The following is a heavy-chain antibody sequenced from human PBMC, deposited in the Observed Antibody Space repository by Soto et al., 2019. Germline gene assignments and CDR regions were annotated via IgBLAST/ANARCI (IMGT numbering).Heavy chain of an antibody. J-gene: IGHJ6*02. Sequence: EVQLVESGGGLVQPGGSLKLSCAASGFTFSGSAMHWVRQASGKGLEWVGRIRSKANSYATAYAASVKGRFTISRDDSKNTAYLQMNSLKTEDTAVYYCTRHRKSDYSSGWYGYYYYGMDVWGQGTTVTVSS. CDR1: GFTFSGSA. CDR2: IRSKANSYAT. D-gene: IGHD6-19*01. V-gene: IGHV3-73*02. CDR3: TRHRKSDYSSGWYGYYYYGMDV.